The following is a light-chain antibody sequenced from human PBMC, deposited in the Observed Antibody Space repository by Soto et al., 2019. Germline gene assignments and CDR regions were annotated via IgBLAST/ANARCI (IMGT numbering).Light chain of an antibody. V-gene: IGKV1-27*01. J-gene: IGKJ3*01. CDR1: QDIRNF. CDR2: AAS. Sequence: DIQMTQSPMSLSVSVGDRVTITCRASQDIRNFVAWYQQKPGKAPKLLIYAASTLQSGVPSRFSGSGSGTDFTLTINSLQPEDVATYSCQKYSSVPVFGPGTKVEIK. CDR3: QKYSSVPV.